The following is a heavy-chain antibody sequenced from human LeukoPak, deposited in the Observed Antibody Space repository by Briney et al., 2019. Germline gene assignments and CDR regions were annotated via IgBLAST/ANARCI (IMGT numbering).Heavy chain of an antibody. CDR2: ISYDGSNK. Sequence: GGSLRLSCAASGFTFSSYAMHWVRQAPGKGLEWVAVISYDGSNKYYADSVKGRFTISRDNSKNTPYLQMNSLRAEDTAVYYCASKSLQYSSGWYTVDYWGQGTLVTVSS. J-gene: IGHJ4*02. D-gene: IGHD6-19*01. CDR3: ASKSLQYSSGWYTVDY. V-gene: IGHV3-30*04. CDR1: GFTFSSYA.